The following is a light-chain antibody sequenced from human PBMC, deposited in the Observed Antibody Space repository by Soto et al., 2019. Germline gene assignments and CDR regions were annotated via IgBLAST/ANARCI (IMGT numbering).Light chain of an antibody. V-gene: IGKV1-17*03. CDR3: LLHNNYTWM. CDR1: QDISHY. Sequence: DIQMTQSPSAMSASVGDRVTITCRASQDISHYLTWFQQKPGKVPKRLIYDASSLQSGVPSRFSGNGSGTEFTLTIISLQPEDSATYYCLLHNNYTWMFGHGTRVDIK. J-gene: IGKJ1*01. CDR2: DAS.